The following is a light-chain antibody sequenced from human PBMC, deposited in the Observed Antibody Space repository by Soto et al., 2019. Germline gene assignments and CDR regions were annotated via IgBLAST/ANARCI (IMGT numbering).Light chain of an antibody. CDR3: QQLYSYRLT. J-gene: IGKJ4*01. CDR1: QGTSSY. CDR2: ATS. V-gene: IGKV1-9*01. Sequence: DIQLTQSPSFLSASVGDRVTITCRASQGTSSYLAWYQQKPGKAPNLLIYATSTLQSGVPSRFSGCGSGTEFTLTISNLQPEDFASYYCQQLYSYRLTFGGGTKVEIK.